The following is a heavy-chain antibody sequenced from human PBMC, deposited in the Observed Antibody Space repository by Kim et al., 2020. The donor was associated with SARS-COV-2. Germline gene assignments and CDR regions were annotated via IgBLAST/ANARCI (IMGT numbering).Heavy chain of an antibody. J-gene: IGHJ4*02. D-gene: IGHD6-13*01. Sequence: GGSLRLSCTASGCTFGDYAMSWFRQAPGKGLEWVGFIRSKAYGGTTEYAASVKGRFTISRDDSKSIAYLQMNSLKTEDTAVYYCTRERGSSWYSPADYWGQGTLVTVSS. V-gene: IGHV3-49*03. CDR3: TRERGSSWYSPADY. CDR1: GCTFGDYA. CDR2: IRSKAYGGTT.